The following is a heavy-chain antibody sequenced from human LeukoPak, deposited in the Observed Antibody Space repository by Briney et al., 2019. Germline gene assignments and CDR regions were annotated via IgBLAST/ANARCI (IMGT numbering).Heavy chain of an antibody. J-gene: IGHJ4*02. CDR1: GGSFSGYY. CDR3: ARVGGGSYLNSDY. D-gene: IGHD1-26*01. CDR2: IYYSGST. Sequence: SETLSLTCAVYGGSFSGYYWSWIRQPPGKGLEWIGYIYYSGSTYYNPSLKSRVTISVDTSKNQVSLKLSSVTAADTAVYYCARVGGGSYLNSDYWGQGTLVTVPS. V-gene: IGHV4-34*01.